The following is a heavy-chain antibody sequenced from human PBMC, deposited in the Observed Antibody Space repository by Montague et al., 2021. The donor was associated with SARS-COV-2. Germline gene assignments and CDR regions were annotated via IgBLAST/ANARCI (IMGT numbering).Heavy chain of an antibody. CDR1: GDSVSVNSAG. CDR2: TYYRSKWYN. D-gene: IGHD5-24*01. J-gene: IGHJ5*02. Sequence: CAISGDSVSVNSAGWNWIRQSPSRGLEWLGRTYYRSKWYNDYAVSVKSRVTINPDTSKNQFSLHLNSVTPEDTAVYYCASGWLRGYFDPWGQGTLVTVSS. CDR3: ASGWLRGYFDP. V-gene: IGHV6-1*01.